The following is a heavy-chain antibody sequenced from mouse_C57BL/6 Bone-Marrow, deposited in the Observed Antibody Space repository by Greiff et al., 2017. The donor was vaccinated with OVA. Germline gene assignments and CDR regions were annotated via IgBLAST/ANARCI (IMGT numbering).Heavy chain of an antibody. CDR1: GYTFNSYK. CDR3: ARWLLRRTYWYFDV. CDR2: INPNSGYT. Sequence: QVQLQQSGAELARPGASVKMSCKASGYTFNSYKMHWVKKRPGQGLEWIGYINPNSGYTKYNQKFKDKATLTADKSSSTAYMQPSSLTSEDSAVYYCARWLLRRTYWYFDVWGTGTTVTVSS. D-gene: IGHD2-3*01. J-gene: IGHJ1*03. V-gene: IGHV1-4*01.